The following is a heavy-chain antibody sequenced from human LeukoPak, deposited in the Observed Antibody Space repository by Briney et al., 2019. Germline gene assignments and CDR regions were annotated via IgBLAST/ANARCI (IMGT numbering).Heavy chain of an antibody. J-gene: IGHJ6*02. V-gene: IGHV3-66*01. D-gene: IGHD3-9*01. Sequence: GGSLRLSCAASGFTVSSNYMSWVRQAPGKGLEWVSVIYSGGSTYYADSVKGRFTISRDNSKNTLYLQMNSLRAEDTAVYYCARDRGYDILTGYRDYDYYGMDVWGQGTTVTVSS. CDR2: IYSGGST. CDR3: ARDRGYDILTGYRDYDYYGMDV. CDR1: GFTVSSNY.